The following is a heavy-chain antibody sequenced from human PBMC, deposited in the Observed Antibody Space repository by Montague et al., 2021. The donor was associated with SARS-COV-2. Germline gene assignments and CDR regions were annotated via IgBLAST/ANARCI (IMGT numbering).Heavy chain of an antibody. D-gene: IGHD2-15*01. V-gene: IGHV4-61*02. J-gene: IGHJ4*02. CDR3: ARGEGDTVVYYFDY. Sequence: TLSLTCTVSGGSISSGSYYWSWIRQPAGKGLEWIGRIYTSGSTNYNPSLKSRVTISVDTSKNQFSLKLSSVTAADTAVYYCARGEGDTVVYYFDYWGQGTLVTVSS. CDR2: IYTSGST. CDR1: GGSISSGSYY.